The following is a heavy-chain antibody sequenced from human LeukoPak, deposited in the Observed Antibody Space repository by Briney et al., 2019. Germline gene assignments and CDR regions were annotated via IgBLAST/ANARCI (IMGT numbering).Heavy chain of an antibody. V-gene: IGHV3-48*03. J-gene: IGHJ3*02. D-gene: IGHD2-2*01. CDR2: ISGSGSTI. CDR3: ARYCSSTSCYASDAFDI. CDR1: GFTFSSYE. Sequence: PGGSLRLSCAASGFTFSSYEMNWVRQAPGKGLEWVSYISGSGSTIYYADSVKGRFTISRDNAKNSLYLQMNSLRAEDTAVYYCARYCSSTSCYASDAFDIWGQGTMVTVSS.